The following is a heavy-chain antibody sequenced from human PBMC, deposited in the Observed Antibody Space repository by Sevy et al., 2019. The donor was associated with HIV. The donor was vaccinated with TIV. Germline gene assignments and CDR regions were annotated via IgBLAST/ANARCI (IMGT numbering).Heavy chain of an antibody. CDR1: GGSISSGDYY. CDR2: IYYSGST. J-gene: IGHJ4*02. D-gene: IGHD6-6*01. V-gene: IGHV4-30-4*01. Sequence: SETLSLTCTVSGGSISSGDYYWTWIRQPPGKGLEWIGYIYYSGSTYYYPSLKNRITISIDTSKKQFSLKLSSVTAADTAVYYCASQNSSSSLPFDYWGQGTLVTVSS. CDR3: ASQNSSSSLPFDY.